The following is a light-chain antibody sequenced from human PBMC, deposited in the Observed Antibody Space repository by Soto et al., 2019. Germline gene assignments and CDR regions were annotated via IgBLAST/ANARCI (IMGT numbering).Light chain of an antibody. J-gene: IGKJ1*01. CDR2: GAS. CDR3: HQYGSSPGT. Sequence: EIVLTHSPGTLSLSPCERATLSFSASQSVTSNYLAWYQQKPGQAPRLLFFGASIRATGIPDRFSGSGSGTDFTLTISRLEPEDFAVYYCHQYGSSPGTFGQGTKVDI. V-gene: IGKV3-20*01. CDR1: QSVTSNY.